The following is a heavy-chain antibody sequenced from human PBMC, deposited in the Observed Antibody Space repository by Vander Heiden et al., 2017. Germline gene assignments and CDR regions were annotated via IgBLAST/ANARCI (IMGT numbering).Heavy chain of an antibody. Sequence: QVQLVQSGAEVKKPGSSVKVSCKASGGTFSSYAISWVRQAPGQGLEWMGGIIPIFGTANYAQKFQGRGTITADESTSTAYMELSSLRSEDTAVYYCATSGSYSGVSLVNYEYGMDVWGQGTTVTVS. V-gene: IGHV1-69*01. J-gene: IGHJ6*02. CDR2: IIPIFGTA. D-gene: IGHD1-26*01. CDR1: GGTFSSYA. CDR3: ATSGSYSGVSLVNYEYGMDV.